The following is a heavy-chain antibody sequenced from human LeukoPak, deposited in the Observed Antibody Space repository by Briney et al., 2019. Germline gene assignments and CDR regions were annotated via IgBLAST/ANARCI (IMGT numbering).Heavy chain of an antibody. J-gene: IGHJ5*02. Sequence: GGSLRLSCAASGFTFSTYAMSWVRQAPGKGLEWVSAYSGSGGSTFYADSVKGRFTVSRDNSKNTLYLQMDSLRTEDTALYFCAKERGIYSGYDPLESWGQGTLVTVSS. CDR1: GFTFSTYA. D-gene: IGHD5-12*01. CDR3: AKERGIYSGYDPLES. CDR2: YSGSGGST. V-gene: IGHV3-23*01.